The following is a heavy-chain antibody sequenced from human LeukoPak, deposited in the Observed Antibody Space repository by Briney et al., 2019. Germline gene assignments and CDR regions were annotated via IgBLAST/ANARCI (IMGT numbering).Heavy chain of an antibody. J-gene: IGHJ4*02. CDR1: GASINNYH. CDR3: ARTRGFKADHKSFDY. D-gene: IGHD6-25*01. Sequence: SETLSLTCTVSGASINNYHWNWIRQPPGKGLEWIGYIYFTGSTHYNPSLKSRVTISLDRSKTQFSLNLSSLSAADTAMYYCARTRGFKADHKSFDYWGQGTLATVSS. CDR2: IYFTGST. V-gene: IGHV4-59*01.